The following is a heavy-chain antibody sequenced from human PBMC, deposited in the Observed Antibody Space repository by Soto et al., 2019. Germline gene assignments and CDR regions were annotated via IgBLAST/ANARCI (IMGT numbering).Heavy chain of an antibody. V-gene: IGHV4-59*01. D-gene: IGHD6-13*01. CDR2: IYYSGST. Sequence: PSETLSLTCTVSGGSISSYYWSWIRQPPGKGLEWIGYIYYSGSTNYNPSLKSRVTISVDTSKNQFSLKLSSVTAADTAVYYCARDGRVGSSWRLYGDYYYGMDVWGQGTTVTVSS. J-gene: IGHJ6*02. CDR3: ARDGRVGSSWRLYGDYYYGMDV. CDR1: GGSISSYY.